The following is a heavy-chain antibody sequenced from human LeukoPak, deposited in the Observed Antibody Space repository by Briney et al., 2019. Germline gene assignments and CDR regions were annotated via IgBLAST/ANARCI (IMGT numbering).Heavy chain of an antibody. Sequence: GGSLRFSCAASGFRFSSYGMHWVRQAPGKGLEWVAIISYDGSNKYYADSVKGRFTISRDNSKNTLYLQMNSLKAEDTAVYYCAKAVESFYYNYGMAVWGQGTTVTVSS. CDR1: GFRFSSYG. J-gene: IGHJ6*02. CDR3: AKAVESFYYNYGMAV. V-gene: IGHV3-30*18. CDR2: ISYDGSNK.